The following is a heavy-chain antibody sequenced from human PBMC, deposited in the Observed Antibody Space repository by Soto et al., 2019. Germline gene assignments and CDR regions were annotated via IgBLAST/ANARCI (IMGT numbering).Heavy chain of an antibody. J-gene: IGHJ3*02. V-gene: IGHV3-53*01. CDR1: GFTVSSNY. D-gene: IGHD6-6*01. Sequence: GGSLRLSCAASGFTVSSNYMSWVRQAPGKGLEWVSVIYSGGSTYYADSVKGRFTISRDNSKNTLYLQMNSLRAEDTAVYSCVCNVHEYSSTSGAFDIWGQGTMVTVSS. CDR3: VCNVHEYSSTSGAFDI. CDR2: IYSGGST.